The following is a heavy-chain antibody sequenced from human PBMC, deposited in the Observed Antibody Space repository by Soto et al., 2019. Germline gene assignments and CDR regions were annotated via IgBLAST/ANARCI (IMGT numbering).Heavy chain of an antibody. CDR3: AKSPLGYCSGGSCYPPHYFDY. CDR1: GFPFSNYA. D-gene: IGHD2-15*01. CDR2: VGGSGDST. Sequence: EVQLLDSGGGLVQPGGSLRLSCAASGFPFSNYAMSWVRQAPGKGLEWVSGVGGSGDSTYYADSVKGRFTISRDNSKDTLYPQMNSLRAEDTAVYYCAKSPLGYCSGGSCYPPHYFDYWGQGTLVTVSS. J-gene: IGHJ4*02. V-gene: IGHV3-23*01.